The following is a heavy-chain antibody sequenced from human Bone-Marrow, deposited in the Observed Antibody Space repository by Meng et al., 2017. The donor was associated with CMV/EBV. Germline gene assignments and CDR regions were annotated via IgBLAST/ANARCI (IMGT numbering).Heavy chain of an antibody. V-gene: IGHV3-49*04. CDR3: TRGGWFSSDWLGDY. CDR1: GFTFGDYA. Sequence: GESLKISCTAPGFTFGDYAMSWVRQAAGKGLEWVGLIRKKGYGGTTEYAASVKGRFSISRDDSKSITYLQMNSLKTEDTAVYYCTRGGWFSSDWLGDYWGQGTLVTVSS. D-gene: IGHD6-19*01. CDR2: IRKKGYGGTT. J-gene: IGHJ4*02.